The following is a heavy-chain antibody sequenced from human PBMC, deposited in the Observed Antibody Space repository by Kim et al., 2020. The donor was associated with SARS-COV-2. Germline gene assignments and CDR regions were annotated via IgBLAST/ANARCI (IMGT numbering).Heavy chain of an antibody. CDR3: VRASGGTYYDRYSDY. Sequence: GGSLRLSCAASGFTFDNFAISWVRQAPGKGLEWVSAISASGSLTYYGDSVKGRFTISRDNAKNSLYLQMNTLRAEDTAVYYCVRASGGTYYDRYSDYWGQGTLVTVSS. J-gene: IGHJ4*02. V-gene: IGHV3-23*01. CDR2: ISASGSLT. D-gene: IGHD1-26*01. CDR1: GFTFDNFA.